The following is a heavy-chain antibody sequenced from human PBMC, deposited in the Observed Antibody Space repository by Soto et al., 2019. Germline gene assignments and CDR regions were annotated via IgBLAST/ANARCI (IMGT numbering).Heavy chain of an antibody. CDR2: ISTYNGNT. CDR1: GYAFTTAG. Sequence: QAQLVQSGAEMKRPGASVKVSCKASGYAFTTAGITWVRQAPGQGLEWMGWISTYNGNTNYAQKLQDRVTLTTDTSTTTAYMELRDLTSDDTGVYFXARRLYGDYDYWGQGTLLTVSS. CDR3: ARRLYGDYDY. V-gene: IGHV1-18*01. D-gene: IGHD2-8*01. J-gene: IGHJ4*02.